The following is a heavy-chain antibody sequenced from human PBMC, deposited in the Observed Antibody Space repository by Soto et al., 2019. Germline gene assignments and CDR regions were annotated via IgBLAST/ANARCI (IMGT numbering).Heavy chain of an antibody. D-gene: IGHD3-22*01. CDR1: EFTFSTYS. CDR2: ISSSRSYI. J-gene: IGHJ4*02. CDR3: ARSSDYSYYFDY. V-gene: IGHV3-21*02. Sequence: EVQLVESGGGLVKPGGSLRLSCAASEFTFSTYSMNWVRQAPGKGLEWVSFISSSRSYIYYADSVKGRFTISRDNAKNSLYLQMNSLRAEDTAVYYCARSSDYSYYFDYWGQGTLVTVSS.